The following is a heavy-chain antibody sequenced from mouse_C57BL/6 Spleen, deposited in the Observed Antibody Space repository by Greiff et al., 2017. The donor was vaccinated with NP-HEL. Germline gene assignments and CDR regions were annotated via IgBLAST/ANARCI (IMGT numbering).Heavy chain of an antibody. CDR2: IDPETGGT. V-gene: IGHV1-15*01. Sequence: VQLQESGAELVRPGASVTLSCKASGYTFTDYEMHWVKQTPVHGLEWIGAIDPETGGTAYNQKFKGKAILTADKSSSTAYMELRSLTSEDSAVYYCTRGLDSSGSPWFAYWGQGTLVTVSA. CDR1: GYTFTDYE. J-gene: IGHJ3*01. CDR3: TRGLDSSGSPWFAY. D-gene: IGHD3-2*02.